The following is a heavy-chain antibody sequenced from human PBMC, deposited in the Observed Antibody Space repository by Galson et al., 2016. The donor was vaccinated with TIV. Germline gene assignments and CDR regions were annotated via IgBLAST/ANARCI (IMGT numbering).Heavy chain of an antibody. Sequence: LRLSCSASGFIFSDYALSWVRQAPGKGLEWVSGIRGNGRETYYVDSVKGRFIISRDNSKNMLYLQMSSLRAEDTALYYCAKDSFYDSEAFDAWGQGTMVTVSS. CDR1: GFIFSDYA. V-gene: IGHV3-23*01. CDR2: IRGNGRET. J-gene: IGHJ3*01. D-gene: IGHD2/OR15-2a*01. CDR3: AKDSFYDSEAFDA.